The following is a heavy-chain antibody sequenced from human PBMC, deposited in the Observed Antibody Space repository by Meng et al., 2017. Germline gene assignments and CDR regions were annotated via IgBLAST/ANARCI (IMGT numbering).Heavy chain of an antibody. D-gene: IGHD3-22*01. V-gene: IGHV3-20*04. CDR2: INWNGGST. J-gene: IGHJ4*02. CDR3: VRDSGAAFDSSGLYYFDY. CDR1: GFTFDDYG. Sequence: GESLKISCAASGFTFDDYGMSWVRQAPGKGLEWVSGINWNGGSTGYADSVKGRFTISRDNAKNSLYLQMNSLRAEDTAVYYCVRDSGAAFDSSGLYYFDYWGQGTLVTVSS.